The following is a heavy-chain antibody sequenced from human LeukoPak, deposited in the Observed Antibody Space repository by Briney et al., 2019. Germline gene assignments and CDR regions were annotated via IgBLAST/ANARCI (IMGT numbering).Heavy chain of an antibody. V-gene: IGHV3-30*02. CDR1: GFTFSSYG. J-gene: IGHJ4*02. Sequence: PGGSLRLSCGASGFTFSSYGMHWVRQAPGKGLEWVAFIRYDGSNKYYADSVKGRFTISRDNSKNTLYLQMNSLRAEDTAVYHCASEGFSSSWYNDYWGQGTLVAVSS. D-gene: IGHD6-13*01. CDR3: ASEGFSSSWYNDY. CDR2: IRYDGSNK.